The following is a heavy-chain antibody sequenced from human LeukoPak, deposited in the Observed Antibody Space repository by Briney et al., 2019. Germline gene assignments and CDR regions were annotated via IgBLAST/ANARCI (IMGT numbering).Heavy chain of an antibody. V-gene: IGHV4-39*07. CDR3: AATLRGQQLVHTY. D-gene: IGHD6-13*01. J-gene: IGHJ4*02. CDR1: GGSISSSSYY. Sequence: SETLSLTCTVSGGSISSSSYYWGWIRQPPGKGLEWIGSIYYSGSTNYNPSLKSRVTISVDTSKNQFSLKLSSVTAADTAVYYCAATLRGQQLVHTYWGRGTLVTVSS. CDR2: IYYSGST.